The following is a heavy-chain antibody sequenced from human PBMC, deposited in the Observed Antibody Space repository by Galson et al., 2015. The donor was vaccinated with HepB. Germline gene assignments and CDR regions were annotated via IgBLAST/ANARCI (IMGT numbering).Heavy chain of an antibody. CDR2: INTNTGNP. J-gene: IGHJ6*02. CDR1: GYTFTSYG. D-gene: IGHD3/OR15-3a*01. V-gene: IGHV7-4-1*02. Sequence: SVKVSCKASGYTFTSYGISWVRQAPGQGLEWMGWINTNTGNPTHAQGFTGRFVFSLDTSVSTAYLQISSLKAEDTAVYYCARVDPDYYYYYGMDVWGQGTTVTVSS. CDR3: ARVDPDYYYYYGMDV.